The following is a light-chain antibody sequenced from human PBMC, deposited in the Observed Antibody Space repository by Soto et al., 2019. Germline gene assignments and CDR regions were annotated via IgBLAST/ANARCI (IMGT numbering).Light chain of an antibody. Sequence: QSALTQPASVSGSPGQSITISCTGTSSDVGGYNYVSWYQQHPGKAPKLMIYEDSNRPSGVSNRVSGSNSGNTASLTISGLDAEDEADYYYSSYTSSSTYVFGTGTKLTVL. J-gene: IGLJ1*01. CDR2: EDS. V-gene: IGLV2-14*01. CDR1: SSDVGGYNY. CDR3: SSYTSSSTYV.